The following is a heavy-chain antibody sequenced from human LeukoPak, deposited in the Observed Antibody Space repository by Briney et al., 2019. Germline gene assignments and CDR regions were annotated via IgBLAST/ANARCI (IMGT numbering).Heavy chain of an antibody. CDR3: ARDFGGRAIVGATHYFDY. CDR2: INPSGGST. V-gene: IGHV1-46*01. Sequence: ASVKVSCKASGYTFTSYYMHWVRQAPGQGLEWMGIINPSGGSTSYAQKFQGRVTMTRDMSTSTVYMELSSLRSEDTAVYYCARDFGGRAIVGATHYFDYWGQGTLVIVSS. D-gene: IGHD1-26*01. J-gene: IGHJ4*02. CDR1: GYTFTSYY.